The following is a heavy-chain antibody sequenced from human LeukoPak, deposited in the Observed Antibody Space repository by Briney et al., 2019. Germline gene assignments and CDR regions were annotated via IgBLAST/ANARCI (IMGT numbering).Heavy chain of an antibody. J-gene: IGHJ3*02. D-gene: IGHD2-15*01. CDR3: ARYLAGYCSGGSCSTDAFDI. CDR1: GDSISSITYY. V-gene: IGHV4-39*07. Sequence: PSETLSLTCTVSGDSISSITYYWGWLRQPPGKGLVWIGNLYYSGSTYSNPSINRRATLSVDTYKNQFSLKLSSLSAADTAVYYCARYLAGYCSGGSCSTDAFDIWRQGTMVTVSS. CDR2: LYYSGST.